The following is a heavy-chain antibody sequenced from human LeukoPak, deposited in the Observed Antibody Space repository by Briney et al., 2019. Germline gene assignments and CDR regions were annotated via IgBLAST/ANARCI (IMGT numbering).Heavy chain of an antibody. CDR3: ARDSDYYGSGSYYRGLDY. CDR2: INHNEFT. J-gene: IGHJ4*02. CDR1: GGSFTTYY. Sequence: SETLSLTCAVYGGSFTTYYWSWIRQPPGKGLEWIGEINHNEFTNYNPSLKNRVTISVDTSKNQFSLKLSSVTAADTAVYYCARDSDYYGSGSYYRGLDYWAREPWSPSPQ. D-gene: IGHD3-10*01. V-gene: IGHV4-34*01.